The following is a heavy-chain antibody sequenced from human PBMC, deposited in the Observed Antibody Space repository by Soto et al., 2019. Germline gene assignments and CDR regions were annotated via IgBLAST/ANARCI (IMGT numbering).Heavy chain of an antibody. CDR1: GGSFSGYY. V-gene: IGHV4-34*01. Sequence: SETLSLTCAVYGGSFSGYYWSWIRQPPGQGQEWIGEINHSGSTNYNPSLKSRVTISVDTSKNQFSLKLSSVTAADTAVYYCARGGFHDIVVVPAAYFDYWGKGTLVTVST. D-gene: IGHD2-2*01. CDR3: ARGGFHDIVVVPAAYFDY. CDR2: INHSGST. J-gene: IGHJ4*02.